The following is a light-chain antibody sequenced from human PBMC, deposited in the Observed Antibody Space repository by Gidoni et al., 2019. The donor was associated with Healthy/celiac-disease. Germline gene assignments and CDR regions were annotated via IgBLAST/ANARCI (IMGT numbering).Light chain of an antibody. CDR2: GAS. Sequence: EIVMTQSPATLSVSPGERATLSCRASQSVSSNLAWYQQEPGPAPSLLIYGASTRATGIPASFSGSGSGPEFTLPISSLQSEDFAVYYCQQGLTFGGGTKVEIK. CDR3: QQGLT. CDR1: QSVSSN. V-gene: IGKV3-15*01. J-gene: IGKJ4*01.